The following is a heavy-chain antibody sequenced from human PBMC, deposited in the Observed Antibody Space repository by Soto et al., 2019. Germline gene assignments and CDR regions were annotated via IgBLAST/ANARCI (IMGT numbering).Heavy chain of an antibody. J-gene: IGHJ4*02. CDR1: GGSISSGGYY. Sequence: SETLSLTCTVSGGSISSGGYYWSWIRQHPGKGLEWTGYIYYSGSTYYNPSLKSRVTISVDTSKNQFSMKLSSVTAADTAVYYCARGSSGWNIDYWGQGTLVTVSS. CDR3: ARGSSGWNIDY. D-gene: IGHD6-19*01. V-gene: IGHV4-31*03. CDR2: IYYSGST.